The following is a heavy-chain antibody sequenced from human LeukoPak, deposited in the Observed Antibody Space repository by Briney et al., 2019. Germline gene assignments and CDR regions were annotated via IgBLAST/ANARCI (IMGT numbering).Heavy chain of an antibody. D-gene: IGHD4-17*01. V-gene: IGHV3-21*01. CDR3: ARAYGDYVPFDY. CDR2: ISSSSSYI. CDR1: GFTFNTYG. J-gene: IGHJ4*02. Sequence: PGGSLRLSCAASGFTFNTYGMVWVRQAPGKGLEWVSSISSSSSYIYYADSVKGRFTISRDNAKNSLYLQMNSLRAEDTAVYYCARAYGDYVPFDYWGQGTQVTVSS.